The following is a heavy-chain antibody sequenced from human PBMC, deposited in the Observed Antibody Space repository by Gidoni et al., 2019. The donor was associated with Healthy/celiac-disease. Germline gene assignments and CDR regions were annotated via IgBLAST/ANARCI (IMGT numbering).Heavy chain of an antibody. J-gene: IGHJ4*02. D-gene: IGHD3-10*01. CDR3: ARGPYYYKVDY. Sequence: QVQLQQWGAGLLKPSETLSLTCAVYGGSFSGYYWSWIRQPPGKGLAWLGEINHSGSTNYNPSLKSRVTISVDTSKNQFSLKLSSVTAADTAVYYCARGPYYYKVDYWGQGTLVTVSS. CDR2: INHSGST. CDR1: GGSFSGYY. V-gene: IGHV4-34*01.